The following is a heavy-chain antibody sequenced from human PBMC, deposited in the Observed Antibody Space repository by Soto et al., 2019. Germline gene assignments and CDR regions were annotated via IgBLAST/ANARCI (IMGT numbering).Heavy chain of an antibody. J-gene: IGHJ4*02. CDR3: ARLAGETTIYDY. V-gene: IGHV3-7*01. CDR2: IKQDGSEK. Sequence: EVQLVESGGGLVQPGGSLRLSCATSGFTFSGHWMSWVRQAPGKGLEWVATIKQDGSEKYYVDSVRGRFTISRDKAKNSLFLQMNSLRAEDTAVYYCARLAGETTIYDYWGQGTLVTVSS. CDR1: GFTFSGHW. D-gene: IGHD1-1*01.